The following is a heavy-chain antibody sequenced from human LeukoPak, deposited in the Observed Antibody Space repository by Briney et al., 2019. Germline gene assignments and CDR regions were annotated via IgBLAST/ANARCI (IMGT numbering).Heavy chain of an antibody. D-gene: IGHD3-22*01. J-gene: IGHJ5*02. V-gene: IGHV1-69*04. CDR1: GGTFSSYA. CDR2: IIPILGIA. Sequence: SVKASCKASGGTFSSYAISWVRQAPGQGLEWMGRIIPILGIANYAQKFQGRVTITADKSTSTAYMELSSLRSEDTAVYYCASSPMTYYYDSSGYLNWFDPWGQGTLVTVSS. CDR3: ASSPMTYYYDSSGYLNWFDP.